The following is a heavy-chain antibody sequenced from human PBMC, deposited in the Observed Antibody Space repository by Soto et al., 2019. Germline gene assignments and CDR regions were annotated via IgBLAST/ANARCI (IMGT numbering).Heavy chain of an antibody. Sequence: GGSLRLSCTASGFTFGDYAMSWFRQAPGKGLEWVGFIRSKAYGGTTEYAASVKGRFTISRDDSKSIAYLQMNSLKTEDTAVYYCTRGIPEALVRGVITPKQRRVAAFDIWGQGTMVTVSS. V-gene: IGHV3-49*03. CDR3: TRGIPEALVRGVITPKQRRVAAFDI. J-gene: IGHJ3*02. D-gene: IGHD3-10*01. CDR2: IRSKAYGGTT. CDR1: GFTFGDYA.